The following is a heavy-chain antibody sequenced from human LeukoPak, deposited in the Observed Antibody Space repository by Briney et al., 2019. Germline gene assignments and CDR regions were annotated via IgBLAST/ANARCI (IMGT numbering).Heavy chain of an antibody. CDR1: GFIFTGYD. D-gene: IGHD3-10*01. V-gene: IGHV1-8*01. CDR3: VRDGEGVAISVNYWFDP. Sequence: GASVKVSCRASGFIFTGYDINWVRQAAGQGLEWMEWMNPITGSTGYARQFQGRVTMTRDTSTGTAYMELTSLRSEDTAVYYCVRDGEGVAISVNYWFDPWGQGTLVTVSP. CDR2: MNPITGST. J-gene: IGHJ5*02.